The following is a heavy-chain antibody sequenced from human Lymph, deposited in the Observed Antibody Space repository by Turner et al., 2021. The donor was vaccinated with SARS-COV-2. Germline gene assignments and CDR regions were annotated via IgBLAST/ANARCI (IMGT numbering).Heavy chain of an antibody. CDR3: ARYGSGGYFYYGLDV. CDR1: GFTFSTYA. V-gene: IGHV3-30*04. D-gene: IGHD3-10*01. J-gene: IGHJ6*02. CDR2: ISYDGSNK. Sequence: QVQLLASGGGVVQPGRSLRLSCAASGFTFSTYAIHWVRQAEGKGLEWVAVISYDGSNKYYADSVKGRFTISRDNSKNTLYLQMNSLRAEDTAVYYCARYGSGGYFYYGLDVWGQGTTVTVSS.